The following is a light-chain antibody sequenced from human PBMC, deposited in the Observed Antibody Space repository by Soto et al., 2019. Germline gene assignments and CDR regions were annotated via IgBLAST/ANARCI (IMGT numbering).Light chain of an antibody. V-gene: IGKV3-20*01. CDR2: EAS. CDR3: QQYGSSPRT. CDR1: QSVSSN. Sequence: MVITQSPATLSVSPGETATLSCRASQSVSSNLAWYQQKPGQAPSLLIYEASNRATGIPARFSGSGSGTDFSLTISSLEPGDLAVYYCQQYGSSPRTFGQGTKVDIK. J-gene: IGKJ1*01.